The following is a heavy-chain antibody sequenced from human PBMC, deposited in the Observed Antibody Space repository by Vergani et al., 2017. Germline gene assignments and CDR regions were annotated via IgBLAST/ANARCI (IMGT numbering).Heavy chain of an antibody. CDR3: ARGALWWLRQIDS. V-gene: IGHV4-59*01. CDR2: IYDSGDT. D-gene: IGHD2-21*01. J-gene: IGHJ4*02. Sequence: QLQLQESGPGLVKPSETLSLTFSVSGDSMNTYYWTWIRQPPGKGLEWIGYIYDSGDTKYNPSLKTGVTLSLDTSKHQFSLNLYSETAADTAVYFCARGALWWLRQIDSWGQGTLVTVSS. CDR1: GDSMNTYY.